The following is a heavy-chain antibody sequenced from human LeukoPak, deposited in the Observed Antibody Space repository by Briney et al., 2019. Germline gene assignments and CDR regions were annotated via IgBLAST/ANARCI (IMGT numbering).Heavy chain of an antibody. J-gene: IGHJ4*02. V-gene: IGHV1-18*01. CDR3: ARDEDTALAPGGY. CDR1: GYTFASYG. CDR2: ISAYNGNT. Sequence: ASVKVSCKASGYTFASYGISWVRQAPGQGLERMGWISAYNGNTNYAQKVQGRVTMTTDTSTSTAYMELRSLRSDDTAVYYCARDEDTALAPGGYWGQGTLVTVSS. D-gene: IGHD5-18*01.